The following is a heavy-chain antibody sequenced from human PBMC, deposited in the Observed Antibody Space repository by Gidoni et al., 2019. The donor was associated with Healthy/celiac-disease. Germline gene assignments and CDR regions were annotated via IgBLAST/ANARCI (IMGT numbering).Heavy chain of an antibody. CDR2: IYSGGST. J-gene: IGHJ4*02. CDR1: GFTVSSNY. D-gene: IGHD6-19*01. Sequence: EVQLVESGGGLIQPGGSLRLSCAASGFTVSSNYMSWVRQAPGKGLEWVSVIYSGGSTYYADSVKGRFTISRDNSKNTLYLQMNSLRAEDTAVYYCARAHSSGWYGEDRHFDYWGQGTLVTVSS. CDR3: ARAHSSGWYGEDRHFDY. V-gene: IGHV3-53*01.